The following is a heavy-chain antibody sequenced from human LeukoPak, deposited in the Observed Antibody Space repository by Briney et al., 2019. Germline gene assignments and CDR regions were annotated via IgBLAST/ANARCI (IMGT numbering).Heavy chain of an antibody. J-gene: IGHJ4*02. Sequence: GGSLRLSCAASGFPFTSFWMSWVRQAPGKGLEWVANINQDGSEKYYVDSVRGRFTISRDNAKNSLYVQMNSLRAEDTATYYCAKGTTYYDILTGYGYPYYFDYWGQGTLVTVSS. V-gene: IGHV3-7*03. CDR2: INQDGSEK. CDR3: AKGTTYYDILTGYGYPYYFDY. D-gene: IGHD3-9*01. CDR1: GFPFTSFW.